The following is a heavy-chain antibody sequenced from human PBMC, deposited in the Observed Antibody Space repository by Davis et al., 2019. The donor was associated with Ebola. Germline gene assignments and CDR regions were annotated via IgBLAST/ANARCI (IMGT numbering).Heavy chain of an antibody. Sequence: NFSDCYIHRLRQAPGQGLEWMGWINSNSGSTNSAQKFQGRVTMTRDTSISTAYMELSRLTSDDTAVYYWAKVGRTEFDPWGQGTLVTVS. V-gene: IGHV1-2*02. CDR2: INSNSGST. D-gene: IGHD2-2*01. CDR3: AKVGRTEFDP. CDR1: NFSDCY. J-gene: IGHJ5*02.